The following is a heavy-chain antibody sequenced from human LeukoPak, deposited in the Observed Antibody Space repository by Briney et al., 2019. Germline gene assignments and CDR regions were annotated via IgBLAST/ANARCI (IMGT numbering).Heavy chain of an antibody. CDR2: ISSSSSTI. D-gene: IGHD3-22*01. J-gene: IGHJ5*02. CDR3: ARDVGEAGYYDSSP. CDR1: GFTFSSYS. V-gene: IGHV3-48*01. Sequence: PGGSLRLSCAASGFTFSSYSMNWVRQAPGKGLEWVSYISSSSSTIYYADSVKGRFTISRDNAKNSLYLQMNSLRAEDTAVYYCARDVGEAGYYDSSPWGQGTLVTVSS.